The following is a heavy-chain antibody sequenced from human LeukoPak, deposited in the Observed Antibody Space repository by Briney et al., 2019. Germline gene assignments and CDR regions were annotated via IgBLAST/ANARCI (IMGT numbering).Heavy chain of an antibody. D-gene: IGHD3-22*01. CDR2: ISGSDGNT. CDR1: GFIFSSSG. Sequence: GGSLRLSCTVSGFIFSSSGIHWVRQAPGKGLEWVSAISGSDGNTYHADSVKGRFSISRDNSKNTLYLQMNSLRAEDTAVYYCAKSYYERSGSTRHVDYWGQGTLVIVSS. V-gene: IGHV3-23*01. CDR3: AKSYYERSGSTRHVDY. J-gene: IGHJ4*02.